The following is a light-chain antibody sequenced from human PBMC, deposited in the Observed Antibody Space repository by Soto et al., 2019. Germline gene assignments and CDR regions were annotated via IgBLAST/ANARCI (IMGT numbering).Light chain of an antibody. V-gene: IGLV2-11*01. Sequence: QSALTQPSSVSGSPGQSVTISCTGTSSDVGGYNYVSWYQQHPGKAPKLMIYDVSKRPSGVPDRFSGSKSGNTASLTISGLQAEDEADYYCCSYAGSYWVFGGGTKVTVL. CDR2: DVS. J-gene: IGLJ3*02. CDR3: CSYAGSYWV. CDR1: SSDVGGYNY.